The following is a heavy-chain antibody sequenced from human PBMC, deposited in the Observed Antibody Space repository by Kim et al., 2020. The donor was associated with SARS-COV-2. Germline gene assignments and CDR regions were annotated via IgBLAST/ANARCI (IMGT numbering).Heavy chain of an antibody. CDR3: ARITIFGVVYAFDI. V-gene: IGHV4-39*01. CDR1: GGSISSSSYY. D-gene: IGHD3-3*01. Sequence: SETLSLTCTVSGGSISSSSYYWGWIRQPPGKGLEWIGSIYYSGSTYYNPSLKSRVTISVDTSKNQFSLKLSSVTAADTAVYYCARITIFGVVYAFDIWGQGTMVTVSS. J-gene: IGHJ3*02. CDR2: IYYSGST.